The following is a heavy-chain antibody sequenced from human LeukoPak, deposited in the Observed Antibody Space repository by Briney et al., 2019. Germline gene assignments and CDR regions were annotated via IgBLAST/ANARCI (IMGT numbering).Heavy chain of an antibody. CDR3: AKEVVRDYFDY. CDR1: GITFSNYA. V-gene: IGHV3-23*01. CDR2: ISGSGTNT. Sequence: GGSLRLSCAVSGITFSNYAMSWVRQAPGKGLEWVSAISGSGTNTFYADSVKGRFTISRDNFRNTLYLQMNSLRAEDTAIYYCAKEVVRDYFDYWGQGTLVTVSS. J-gene: IGHJ4*02. D-gene: IGHD3-10*01.